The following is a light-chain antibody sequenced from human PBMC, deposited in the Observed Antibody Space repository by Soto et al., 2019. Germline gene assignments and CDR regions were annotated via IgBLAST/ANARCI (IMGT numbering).Light chain of an antibody. Sequence: DIQLTQSPSSLSASVGDRVTITCQASQGIDNSLNWYQQRPGKAPRLLIYDASNLETGVPSSFSRSGAGTDFTFTISSLPAEDFAAYYCQQYDNRIPITFGQGTRLEIK. V-gene: IGKV1-33*01. J-gene: IGKJ5*01. CDR3: QQYDNRIPIT. CDR1: QGIDNS. CDR2: DAS.